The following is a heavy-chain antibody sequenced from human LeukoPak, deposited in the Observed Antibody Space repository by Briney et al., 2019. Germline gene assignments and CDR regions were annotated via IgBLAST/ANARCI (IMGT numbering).Heavy chain of an antibody. CDR2: IIPIFGTA. CDR1: GGTFSSNA. D-gene: IGHD1-26*01. CDR3: ARDGGSFSYNMDV. J-gene: IGHJ6*02. V-gene: IGHV1-69*05. Sequence: SVKVSCKASGGTFSSNAISWVRQAPGQGLEWMGGIIPIFGTANYAQKFQGRVTMTSDTSTSTVYMELSSLRSEDTAVYFCARDGGSFSYNMDVWGQGTTVTVSS.